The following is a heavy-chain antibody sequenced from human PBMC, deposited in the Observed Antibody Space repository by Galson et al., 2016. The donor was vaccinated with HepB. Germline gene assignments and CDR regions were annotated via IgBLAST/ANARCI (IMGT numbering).Heavy chain of an antibody. V-gene: IGHV1-69*13. J-gene: IGHJ4*02. Sequence: SVKVSCKASGGTFSSSVITWLRQAPGQGLEWMGDIMPILVTPNYAQNFQGRVTITADEYTTTAYMELSSLRSEDTAVYYCATDRESVTGVFDYWGQGTLVSVSS. CDR2: IMPILVTP. CDR1: GGTFSSSV. CDR3: ATDRESVTGVFDY. D-gene: IGHD6-19*01.